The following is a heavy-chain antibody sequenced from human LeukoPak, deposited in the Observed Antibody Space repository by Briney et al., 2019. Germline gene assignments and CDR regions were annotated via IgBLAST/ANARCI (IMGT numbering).Heavy chain of an antibody. V-gene: IGHV4-4*07. CDR1: GGSIRSYH. CDR3: ASLGSGRFFDL. CDR2: IYTSGNT. D-gene: IGHD3-16*01. J-gene: IGHJ2*01. Sequence: SETLSLTCTVSGGSIRSYHWSWIRQPAGKGLEWVGLIYTSGNTKYNSSLKSRVSMSVDTSKNQFSLKLRSVTAADTAKYFCASLGSGRFFDLWGRGTLVTVSS.